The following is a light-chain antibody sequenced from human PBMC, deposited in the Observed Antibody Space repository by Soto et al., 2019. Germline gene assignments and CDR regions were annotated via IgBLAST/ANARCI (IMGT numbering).Light chain of an antibody. Sequence: QSALTQPASVSGSPGQSITISCTGTSSDVGGYNYVSWYQHHPGKAPKTLIYAVTNRPSGVSNRFSGSKSGNTASLTISGLQAEDEADDYCSSYTSSSTWVFGGGTKLTVL. CDR1: SSDVGGYNY. CDR2: AVT. CDR3: SSYTSSSTWV. J-gene: IGLJ3*02. V-gene: IGLV2-14*01.